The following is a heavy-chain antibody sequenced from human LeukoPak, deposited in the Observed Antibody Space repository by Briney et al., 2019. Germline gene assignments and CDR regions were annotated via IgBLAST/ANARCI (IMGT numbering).Heavy chain of an antibody. CDR1: GFTFSSYT. Sequence: GGSLRLSCAASGFTFSSYTINWVRQAPGKGLEWVSSISSSSSYIYYADSVKGRFTISRDNAKNSLYLQMNSLRAEDTAVYYCVRDPDYGVLYFVWGKGTTVTVSS. V-gene: IGHV3-21*01. CDR2: ISSSSSYI. J-gene: IGHJ6*04. D-gene: IGHD4/OR15-4a*01. CDR3: VRDPDYGVLYFV.